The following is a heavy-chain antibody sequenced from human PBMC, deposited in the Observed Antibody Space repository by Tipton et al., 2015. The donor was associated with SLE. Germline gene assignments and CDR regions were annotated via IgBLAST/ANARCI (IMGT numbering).Heavy chain of an antibody. D-gene: IGHD5-18*01. V-gene: IGHV4-39*01. CDR1: GGSISSSSYY. J-gene: IGHJ4*02. Sequence: TLSLTCTVSGGSISSSSYYWSWIRQPPGKGLEWIGEINHSGSTNYNPSLKSRVTISVDTSKNQFSLKLSSVTAADTAVYYCARREIQLLFDYWGQGTLVTVSS. CDR3: ARREIQLLFDY. CDR2: INHSGST.